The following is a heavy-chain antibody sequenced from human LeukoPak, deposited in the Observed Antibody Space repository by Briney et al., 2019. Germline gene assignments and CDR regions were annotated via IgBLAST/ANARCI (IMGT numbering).Heavy chain of an antibody. Sequence: SETLSLTCTVSGGSISSGSYYWSWIRQPAGKGLEWIGYIYYSGSTNYNPSLKSRVTISVDTSKNQFSLKLSSVTAADTAVYYCAGVSGSYRHNYFDYWGQGTLVTVSS. V-gene: IGHV4-61*10. CDR3: AGVSGSYRHNYFDY. D-gene: IGHD1-26*01. J-gene: IGHJ4*02. CDR1: GGSISSGSYY. CDR2: IYYSGST.